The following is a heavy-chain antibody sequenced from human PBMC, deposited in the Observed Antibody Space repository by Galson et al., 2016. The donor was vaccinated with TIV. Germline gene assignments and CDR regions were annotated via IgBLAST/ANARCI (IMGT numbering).Heavy chain of an antibody. J-gene: IGHJ3*02. CDR2: IKEDGTEK. Sequence: SLRLSCAASGITSRSYWLSWVRQAPGKGLEWVANIKEDGTEKYYVDSVKGRFTISRDNDRNSLYLQMNNVRGGDAATYYCARARTLTDLAARPGDDAVDIWAQGTLVIV. CDR3: ARARTLTDLAARPGDDAVDI. CDR1: GITSRSYW. D-gene: IGHD6-6*01. V-gene: IGHV3-7*01.